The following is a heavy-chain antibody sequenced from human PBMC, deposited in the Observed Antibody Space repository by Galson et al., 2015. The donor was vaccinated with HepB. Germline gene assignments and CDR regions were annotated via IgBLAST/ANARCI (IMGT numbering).Heavy chain of an antibody. CDR1: GFTVSSNY. D-gene: IGHD1-26*01. CDR3: ARVVGAIWRDAFDI. CDR2: IYSGGST. J-gene: IGHJ3*02. Sequence: SLRLSCAASGFTVSSNYMSWVRQAPGKGPEWVSVIYSGGSTYYADSVKGRFTISRDNSKNTLYLQMNSLRAEDTAVYYCARVVGAIWRDAFDIWGQGTMVTVSS. V-gene: IGHV3-66*01.